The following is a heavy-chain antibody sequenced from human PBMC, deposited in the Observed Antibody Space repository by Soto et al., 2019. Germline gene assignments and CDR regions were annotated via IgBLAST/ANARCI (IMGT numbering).Heavy chain of an antibody. J-gene: IGHJ6*02. Sequence: TGGSLRLSCAASGFTFSSYEMNWVRQAPGKGLEWVSYISSSGSTIYYADSVKGRFTISRDNAKNSLYLQMNSLRAEDTAVYYCARDCRSGWLDYYYGMDVWGQGTTVTVSS. D-gene: IGHD6-19*01. CDR1: GFTFSSYE. CDR3: ARDCRSGWLDYYYGMDV. CDR2: ISSSGSTI. V-gene: IGHV3-48*03.